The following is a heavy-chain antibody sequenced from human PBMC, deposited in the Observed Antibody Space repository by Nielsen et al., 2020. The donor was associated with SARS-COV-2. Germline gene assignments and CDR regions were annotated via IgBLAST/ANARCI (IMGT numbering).Heavy chain of an antibody. D-gene: IGHD5-18*01. CDR1: GYSLTAFS. CDR3: ATDEVGWIQLWPPSY. CDR2: FDPEDGET. V-gene: IGHV1-24*01. Sequence: ASVKVSCNVSGYSLTAFSMHWVRQPPGKGLEWMGGFDPEDGETIYAQKFQGRVTMTEDTSTDTAYMELSSLRSEDTAVYYCATDEVGWIQLWPPSYWGQGTLVTVSS. J-gene: IGHJ4*02.